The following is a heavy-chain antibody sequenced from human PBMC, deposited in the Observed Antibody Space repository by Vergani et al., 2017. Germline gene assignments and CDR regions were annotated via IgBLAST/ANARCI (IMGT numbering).Heavy chain of an antibody. CDR1: GFTFSDYY. CDR2: ISGSGHTK. D-gene: IGHD1-7*01. CDR3: ARDLLPGTLLLLAY. V-gene: IGHV3-11*04. J-gene: IGHJ4*02. Sequence: QVQLVESGGGLVKPGGSLRLSCAASGFTFSDYYMTWIRQAPGTGLEWISYISGSGHTKYYADSVKGRFAISRDNAKNSLYLQMNNLRVEDTAVYYCARDLLPGTLLLLAYWGQGTLISVSS.